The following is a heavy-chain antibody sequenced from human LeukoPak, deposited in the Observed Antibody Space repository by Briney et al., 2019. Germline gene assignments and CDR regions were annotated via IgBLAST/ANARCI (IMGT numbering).Heavy chain of an antibody. D-gene: IGHD3-22*01. CDR3: TTGQGYYYDGSGPIDY. V-gene: IGHV3-15*01. Sequence: GGSLRLSCAASGFTFSNVWMTWVRQAPGKGLEWVGRIKRKTDGGTTENAAPVKGRFTISRDDSKTTVYLQMNSLKTEDTGIYYCTTGQGYYYDGSGPIDYWGQGTLVTVSS. CDR2: IKRKTDGGTT. J-gene: IGHJ4*02. CDR1: GFTFSNVW.